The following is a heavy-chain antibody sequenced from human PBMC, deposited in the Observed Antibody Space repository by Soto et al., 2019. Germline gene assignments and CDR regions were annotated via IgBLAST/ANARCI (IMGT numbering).Heavy chain of an antibody. CDR2: ISGYNDDR. CDR3: AKDGGIAAAGPIDNWFDP. D-gene: IGHD6-13*01. J-gene: IGHJ5*02. CDR1: GYPFTTYG. Sequence: GASVKVSCKASGYPFTTYGISWVRQAPGQGPEWMGWISGYNDDRNYAQKFQGRVAMTIDTSTSTAYMDLRSLRAEDTAVYYCAKDGGIAAAGPIDNWFDPWGQGTLVTVSS. V-gene: IGHV1-18*01.